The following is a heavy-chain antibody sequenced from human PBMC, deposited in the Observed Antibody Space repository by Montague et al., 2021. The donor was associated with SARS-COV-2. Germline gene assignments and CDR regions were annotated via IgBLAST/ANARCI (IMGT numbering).Heavy chain of an antibody. V-gene: IGHV4-34*01. CDR1: GGSFSGYY. J-gene: IGHJ6*02. D-gene: IGHD5-24*01. CDR3: ARRGYSYYYYGRDV. CDR2: INHSGST. Sequence: SETLSLACAVYGGSFSGYYWSWIRQPPGKGLEWIGGINHSGSTNYNPSLKSRVTISVDTSKNQFSLKLSSVTAADTAVYYCARRGYSYYYYGRDVWGQGTTVTVSS.